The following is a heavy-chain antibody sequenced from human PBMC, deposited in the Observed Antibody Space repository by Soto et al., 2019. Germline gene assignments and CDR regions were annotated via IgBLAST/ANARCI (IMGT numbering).Heavy chain of an antibody. J-gene: IGHJ4*02. CDR1: GGTFSSYA. D-gene: IGHD6-13*01. V-gene: IGHV1-69*01. CDR2: IIPIFGTA. Sequence: QVQLVQSGAEVKKPGSSVKVSCKASGGTFSSYAISWVRQAPGQGLEWMGGIIPIFGTANYAQKFQGRVTITAXXSXXXXXXXXXXXXXXXXXXXXXXXXXXSWPIFDYWGQGTLVTVSS. CDR3: XXXXXSWPIFDY.